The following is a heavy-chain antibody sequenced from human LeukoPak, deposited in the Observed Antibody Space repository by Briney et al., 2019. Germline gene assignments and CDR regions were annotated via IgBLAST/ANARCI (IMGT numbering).Heavy chain of an antibody. CDR2: ISYSWTT. Sequence: SETLSLTCAVYGGSFSGYYWSWIRQPPGKGLEWIRRISYSWTTYYNPSLKSRVTISADTSNNQFSLKLTSLTAADTAVYYCARHRHSHHYDYWGQGTLVTVSS. CDR3: ARHRHSHHYDY. CDR1: GGSFSGYY. V-gene: IGHV4-34*01. J-gene: IGHJ4*02. D-gene: IGHD5-18*01.